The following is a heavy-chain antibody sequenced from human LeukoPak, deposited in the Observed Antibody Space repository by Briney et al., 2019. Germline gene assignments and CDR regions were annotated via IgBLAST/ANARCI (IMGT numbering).Heavy chain of an antibody. V-gene: IGHV3-30*02. J-gene: IGHJ4*02. D-gene: IGHD2-21*01. CDR1: GFTFGDYA. Sequence: GRSLRLSCIASGFTFGDYAMTWVRQAPGKGLEWVAFIRYDGSNKYYADSVKGRFTISRDNSKNTLYLQMNSLRAEDTAVYYCARGVSSYSWGRGTLVTVSS. CDR3: ARGVSSYS. CDR2: IRYDGSNK.